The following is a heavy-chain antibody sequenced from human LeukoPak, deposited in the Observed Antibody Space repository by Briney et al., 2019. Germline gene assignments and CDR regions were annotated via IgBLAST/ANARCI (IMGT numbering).Heavy chain of an antibody. CDR2: ISNNGGYT. V-gene: IGHV3-23*01. CDR1: GFTFSSSA. CDR3: AKASDSSGYYEGYFQN. J-gene: IGHJ1*01. D-gene: IGHD3-22*01. Sequence: GGSLRLSCAASGFTFSSSAMSWVRQAPGKGLEWVSAISNNGGYTYYADSVQGRFTISRDNSKSTLCLQMNSPRAEDTAVYYCAKASDSSGYYEGYFQNWGQGTLVTVSS.